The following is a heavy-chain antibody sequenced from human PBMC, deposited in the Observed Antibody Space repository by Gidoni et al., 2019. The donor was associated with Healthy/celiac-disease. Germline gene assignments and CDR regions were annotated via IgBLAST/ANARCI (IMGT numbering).Heavy chain of an antibody. D-gene: IGHD3-10*01. V-gene: IGHV3-48*03. J-gene: IGHJ6*02. CDR2: ISSSGSTR. CDR3: ARAYFLLGSGSHPWV. CDR1: GFPLSTYE. Sequence: EVHLVEFGGGVVQPGGSLRLACAVSGFPLSTYEMHWVRQAPGKGLEWVSYISSSGSTRYYADSVKGRFTISRDNAKNSLYLQMNSLRAEDTAVYYCARAYFLLGSGSHPWVWGQGTTVTVSS.